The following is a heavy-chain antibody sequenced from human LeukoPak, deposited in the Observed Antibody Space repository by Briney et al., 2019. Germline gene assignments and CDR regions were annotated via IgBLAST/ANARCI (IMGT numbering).Heavy chain of an antibody. J-gene: IGHJ4*02. CDR3: ASLIVGAIDY. Sequence: GGSLRLSCAASGFTFDAYGIHWVRQAPGKGLEWVAVIWYDGRNKYYADSVKGRFTISRDNAKNSLYLQMNSLRAEDTAVYYCASLIVGAIDYWGQGTLVTVSS. CDR1: GFTFDAYG. CDR2: IWYDGRNK. D-gene: IGHD1-26*01. V-gene: IGHV3-33*03.